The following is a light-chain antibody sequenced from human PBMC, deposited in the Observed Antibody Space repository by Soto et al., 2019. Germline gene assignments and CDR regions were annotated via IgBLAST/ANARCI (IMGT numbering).Light chain of an antibody. Sequence: QSVLTQPPSASGTPGQGVTISCSGSSSNIGTSYVYWYQHAPGTAPKLLMYRDNQRPSGVPDRFSGSKSGTSASLAISGLRSEDEADYYCAVWDASLTIYVFGTGTKVTVL. V-gene: IGLV1-47*01. CDR3: AVWDASLTIYV. CDR2: RDN. J-gene: IGLJ1*01. CDR1: SSNIGTSY.